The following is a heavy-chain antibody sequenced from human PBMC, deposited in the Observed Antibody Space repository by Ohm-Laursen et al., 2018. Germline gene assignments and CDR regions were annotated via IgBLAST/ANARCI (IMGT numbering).Heavy chain of an antibody. J-gene: IGHJ4*02. V-gene: IGHV3-23*01. D-gene: IGHD2-15*01. Sequence: SLSLSCAASGFTFSSCAMTWVRKPPGKGMGRVSSISRSGGSPYYADSVKGRFTISRDNSKNTLYLQLNSLRAEDTALYHCAKTSGYCSGITCRQYYFDYWGQGTMVTVSA. CDR1: GFTFSSCA. CDR2: ISRSGGSP. CDR3: AKTSGYCSGITCRQYYFDY.